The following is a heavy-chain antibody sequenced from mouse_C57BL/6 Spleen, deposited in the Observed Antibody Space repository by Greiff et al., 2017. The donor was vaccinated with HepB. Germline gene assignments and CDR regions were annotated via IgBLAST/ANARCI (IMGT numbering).Heavy chain of an antibody. Sequence: VQLQQPGAELVMPGASVKLSCKASGYTFTSYWMHWVKQRPGQGLEWIGEIDPSDSYTNYNQKFKGKSTLTVDKSSSTAYLQLSSRTSEDSAVDYCAIDSSGYWYFDVWGTGTTVTVSS. CDR2: IDPSDSYT. V-gene: IGHV1-69*01. CDR3: AIDSSGYWYFDV. J-gene: IGHJ1*03. D-gene: IGHD3-2*02. CDR1: GYTFTSYW.